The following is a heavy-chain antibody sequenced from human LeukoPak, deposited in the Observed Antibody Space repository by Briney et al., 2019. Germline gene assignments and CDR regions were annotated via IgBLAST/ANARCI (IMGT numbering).Heavy chain of an antibody. CDR1: GGSISSGDYY. Sequence: SETLSLTCTVSGGSISSGDYYWSWIRQPPGKGLEWIGYIYYSGSTYYNPSLKSRVTISVDTSKNQFSLKLSSVTAADTAVYYCARVVLRLGELSFDYWGQGTLVTVPS. V-gene: IGHV4-30-4*01. CDR2: IYYSGST. CDR3: ARVVLRLGELSFDY. J-gene: IGHJ4*02. D-gene: IGHD3-16*02.